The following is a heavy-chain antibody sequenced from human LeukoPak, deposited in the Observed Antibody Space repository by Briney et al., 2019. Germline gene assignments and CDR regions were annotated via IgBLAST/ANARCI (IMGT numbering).Heavy chain of an antibody. CDR2: IKYDGSEK. D-gene: IGHD6-13*01. CDR1: GFTLSSYW. V-gene: IGHV3-7*01. CDR3: ARDIAPAGLFFDY. Sequence: LSCAASGFTLSSYWMSWVRQAPGKGLEWVANIKYDGSEKDYVDSVKGRFTISRDKAKNSLYLQMNSLRAEDTAVYYCARDIAPAGLFFDYWGQGTLVTVSS. J-gene: IGHJ4*02.